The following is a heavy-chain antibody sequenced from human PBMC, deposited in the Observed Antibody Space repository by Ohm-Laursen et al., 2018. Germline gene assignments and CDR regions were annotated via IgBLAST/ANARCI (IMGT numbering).Heavy chain of an antibody. Sequence: SLRLSCSASGFTFSSYAMSWVRQAPGKGLEWVSAISGSGGSTYCADSVKGRFTISRDNSKNTLYLQMNSLRAEDTAVYYCAKGRGGRYLALYYFDYWGQGTLVTVSS. CDR3: AKGRGGRYLALYYFDY. CDR2: ISGSGGST. J-gene: IGHJ4*02. CDR1: GFTFSSYA. D-gene: IGHD3-10*01. V-gene: IGHV3-23*01.